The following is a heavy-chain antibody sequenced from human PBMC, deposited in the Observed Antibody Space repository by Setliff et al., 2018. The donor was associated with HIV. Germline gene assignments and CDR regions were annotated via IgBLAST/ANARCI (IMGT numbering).Heavy chain of an antibody. CDR3: ARRRDGSSWYRGDFDY. CDR1: GGSFNDYY. Sequence: SETLSLTCAVYGGSFNDYYWTWIRQPPGKGLEWIGEINHSGSTNYNPSLKSRVTISLDTSKNQFSLKLSSVTAADTAVYYCARRRDGSSWYRGDFDYWGQGTLVTVSS. J-gene: IGHJ4*02. V-gene: IGHV4-34*01. D-gene: IGHD6-13*01. CDR2: INHSGST.